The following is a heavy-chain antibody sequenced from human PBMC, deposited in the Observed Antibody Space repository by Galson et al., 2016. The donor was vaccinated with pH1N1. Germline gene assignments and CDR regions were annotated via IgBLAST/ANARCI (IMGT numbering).Heavy chain of an antibody. CDR1: GFSVSSSGMG. V-gene: IGHV2-5*02. CDR2: IYWDDDK. D-gene: IGHD3-16*01. CDR3: AHREVMITNAFDF. J-gene: IGHJ3*01. Sequence: PALVKPTQTLTPTCNFSGFSVSSSGMGVGWIRQPPGKALEWLAVIYWDDDKRCSPSLKSRLTITKDTSKNQVVLKMTNMDPADTATYYCAHREVMITNAFDFWGQGTMVTVSS.